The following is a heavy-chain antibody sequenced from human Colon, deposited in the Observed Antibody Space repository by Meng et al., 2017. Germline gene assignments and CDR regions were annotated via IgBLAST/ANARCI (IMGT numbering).Heavy chain of an antibody. CDR2: ISSSGKII. Sequence: GRVLGAGGRLVKPGGSLRLACAASGFTVRDYYMTWSRQGPGKGLEWVSHISSSGKIIAYADSVKGRFTLSRDNANNSLYLQMNSLTADDTAVYYCARDHGTGLDHWGQGALVTVSS. V-gene: IGHV3-11*01. D-gene: IGHD1-14*01. CDR3: ARDHGTGLDH. J-gene: IGHJ4*02. CDR1: GFTVRDYY.